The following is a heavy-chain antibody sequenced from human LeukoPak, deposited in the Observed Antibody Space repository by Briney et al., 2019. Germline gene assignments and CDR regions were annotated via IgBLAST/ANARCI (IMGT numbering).Heavy chain of an antibody. J-gene: IGHJ4*02. CDR2: INHSGST. CDR3: LRIYCSSTSCHYFDY. CDR1: GGSFSGYY. V-gene: IGHV4-34*01. Sequence: PSETLSLTCAVYGGSFSGYYWSWIRQPPGKGLEWIGEINHSGSTNYNPSLKSRVTISVDTSKNQFSLKLSSVTAADTAVYYCLRIYCSSTSCHYFDYWGQGTLVTVSS. D-gene: IGHD2-2*01.